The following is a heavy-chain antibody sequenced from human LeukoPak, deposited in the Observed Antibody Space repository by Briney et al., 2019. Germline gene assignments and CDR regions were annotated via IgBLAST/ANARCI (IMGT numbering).Heavy chain of an antibody. CDR3: GSSYTSSWPEIDY. D-gene: IGHD6-13*01. Sequence: GGSLRLSCAASGLTVSGHYMSWVRQAPGKGLEWVSVIYSGAGTHYADSVKGRFTISRDNSKNTLYLQMNSLRAEGTAVYYCGSSYTSSWPEIDYWGQGTLVTVSS. CDR1: GLTVSGHY. J-gene: IGHJ4*02. V-gene: IGHV3-66*01. CDR2: IYSGAGT.